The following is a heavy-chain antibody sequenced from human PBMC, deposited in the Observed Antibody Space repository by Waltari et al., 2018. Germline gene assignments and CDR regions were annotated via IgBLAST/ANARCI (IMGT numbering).Heavy chain of an antibody. CDR1: ESLFSGYY. V-gene: IGHV3-23*01. CDR2: ISGSGGST. Sequence: ELLLLESRGLVVPPGGPLSPSSAASESLFSGYYMRWVRQAPGKGLEWVSGISGSGGSTYYADTVKDRFTISRDNSKNTLYLQMNSLRAEDTAVYYCAKYIEQWPVDYWGQGTLVTVSS. J-gene: IGHJ4*02. D-gene: IGHD6-19*01. CDR3: AKYIEQWPVDY.